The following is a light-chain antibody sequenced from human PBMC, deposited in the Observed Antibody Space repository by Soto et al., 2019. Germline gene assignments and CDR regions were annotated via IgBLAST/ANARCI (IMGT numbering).Light chain of an antibody. J-gene: IGKJ4*01. CDR2: WAS. CDR1: QSVFYSTNNRNY. Sequence: DIVMTQSPDSLAVSLGETATINCKSSQSVFYSTNNRNYLSWYQQKQGQPPKLLIYWASTRESGVPDRFSGSGSGTDFTLTISSLQAEDVAVYYCQQYYTTPPLTVGGGTKVDIK. CDR3: QQYYTTPPLT. V-gene: IGKV4-1*01.